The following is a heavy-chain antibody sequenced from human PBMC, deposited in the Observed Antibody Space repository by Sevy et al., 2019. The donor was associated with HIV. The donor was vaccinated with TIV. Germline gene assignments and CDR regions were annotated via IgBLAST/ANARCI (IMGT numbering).Heavy chain of an antibody. V-gene: IGHV3-30*04. Sequence: GGSLRLSCAASGFTFSSYAMHWVRQAPGKGLEWVAVISYDGSNKYYADSVKGRFTISRDNSKNTPYLQMNSLRAEDTAVYYCARDYHYDFWSGYYTYYYYGMDVWGQGTTVTVSS. D-gene: IGHD3-3*01. CDR1: GFTFSSYA. CDR3: ARDYHYDFWSGYYTYYYYGMDV. CDR2: ISYDGSNK. J-gene: IGHJ6*02.